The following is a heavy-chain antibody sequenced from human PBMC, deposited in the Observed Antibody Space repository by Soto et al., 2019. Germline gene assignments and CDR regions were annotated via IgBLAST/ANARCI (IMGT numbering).Heavy chain of an antibody. CDR2: ISSSSSYT. J-gene: IGHJ4*02. Sequence: QVQLVESGGGLVKPGGFLRLSCAASGFTFSDYYMSWIRQAPGKGLEWISYISSSSSYTNYADSVKGRFTISRDNAKNSLYLQMNSLRAEDTAVYYCARDPYSGSSYSDYWGQGTLVTVSS. CDR3: ARDPYSGSSYSDY. CDR1: GFTFSDYY. D-gene: IGHD1-26*01. V-gene: IGHV3-11*05.